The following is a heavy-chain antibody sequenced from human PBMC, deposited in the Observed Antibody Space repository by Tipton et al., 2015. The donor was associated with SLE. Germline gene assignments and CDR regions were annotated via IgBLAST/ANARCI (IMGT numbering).Heavy chain of an antibody. D-gene: IGHD1-26*01. V-gene: IGHV4-4*07. CDR1: GGSINDFY. J-gene: IGHJ3*01. CDR2: VYTSGST. Sequence: TLSLTCTVSGGSINDFYWTWIRQSAGKGLEWIGRVYTSGSTNYNPSLESRVTMSVDRFKNQFSLKLSSVTAADTAVYYCARDGFGGGYPDAFDVWGQGTMVTVSS. CDR3: ARDGFGGGYPDAFDV.